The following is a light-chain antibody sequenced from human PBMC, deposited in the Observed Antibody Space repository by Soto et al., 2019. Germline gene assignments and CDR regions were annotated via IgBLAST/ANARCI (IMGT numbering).Light chain of an antibody. Sequence: EIVMTQSPATLSVSPGERATLSCRASQRVSSNLAWYQQKPGQAPRLLIFDASTRATGIPARFSGSGSGTEFTLTISSLHSEDFAGYYCQQYNNWPPKYTFGQGTKLEIK. CDR1: QRVSSN. CDR2: DAS. V-gene: IGKV3-15*01. CDR3: QQYNNWPPKYT. J-gene: IGKJ2*01.